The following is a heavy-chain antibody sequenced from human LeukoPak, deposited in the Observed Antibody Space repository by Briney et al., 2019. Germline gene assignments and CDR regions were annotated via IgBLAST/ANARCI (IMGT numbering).Heavy chain of an antibody. J-gene: IGHJ6*03. D-gene: IGHD3-10*01. CDR2: IYYSGTT. CDR1: GGSISSSPYY. CDR3: ARSYGSGYYYYYMDV. Sequence: SETLSLTCTVSGGSISSSPYYWGWIRQPPGKGLEWLGSIYYSGTTHYNPSLESRVTISVDKSKNQFSLKLSSVTAADTAVYYCARSYGSGYYYYYMDVWGKGTTVTVSS. V-gene: IGHV4-39*07.